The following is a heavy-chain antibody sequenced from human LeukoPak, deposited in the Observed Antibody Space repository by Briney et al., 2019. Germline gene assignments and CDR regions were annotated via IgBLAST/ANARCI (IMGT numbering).Heavy chain of an antibody. V-gene: IGHV3-21*01. CDR2: ISSSSSYI. CDR3: AGTSTVAGPVRY. D-gene: IGHD6-19*01. Sequence: GGSLRLSCAASGFTFSSYSMNWVRQAPGKGLEWVSSISSSSSYIYYADSVKGRFTISRDNAKNSLYLQMSSLRAEDTAVYYCAGTSTVAGPVRYWGQGTLVTVSS. J-gene: IGHJ4*02. CDR1: GFTFSSYS.